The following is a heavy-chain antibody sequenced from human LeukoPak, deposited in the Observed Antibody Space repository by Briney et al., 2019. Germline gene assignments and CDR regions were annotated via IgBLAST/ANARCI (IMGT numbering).Heavy chain of an antibody. V-gene: IGHV4-39*07. Sequence: SETLSLTCTVSGGSISSSSYYWGWIRQPPGKGLEWIGSIYYSGSTYYNPSLKSRVTISVDTSKNQFSLKLSSVTAADTAVYYCARQGGSMVRGVASDYWGQGTLVTVSS. CDR3: ARQGGSMVRGVASDY. CDR2: IYYSGST. CDR1: GGSISSSSYY. D-gene: IGHD3-10*01. J-gene: IGHJ4*02.